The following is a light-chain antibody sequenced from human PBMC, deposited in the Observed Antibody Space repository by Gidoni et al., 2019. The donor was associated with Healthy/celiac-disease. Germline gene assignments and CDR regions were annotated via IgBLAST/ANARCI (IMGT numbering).Light chain of an antibody. J-gene: IGLJ1*01. V-gene: IGLV1-40*01. CDR1: SSNIRAGYD. CDR2: GNS. CDR3: QDYDSSRYYV. Sequence: QSVPPPPPSVSGPPGQGVTISCTGSSSNIRAGYDLHWYQQLPGTAPNLLIYGNSNPPSGVPYRFSGSKSGASASLAITGLQAEDEADYYCQDYDSSRYYVFGTGTKVTVL.